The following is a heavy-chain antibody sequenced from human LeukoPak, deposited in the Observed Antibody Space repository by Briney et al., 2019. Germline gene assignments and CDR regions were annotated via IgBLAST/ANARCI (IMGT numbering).Heavy chain of an antibody. D-gene: IGHD3-10*01. Sequence: ASVKVSCKASGYTFTIYYIHWVRQAPGQGLEWMGIISPSGGSSSYAQKFQGRVTMTRDKSTSTVYMELSRLRSEDTAVYYCARVSEETGSDYWGQGTLVTVSS. CDR1: GYTFTIYY. CDR2: ISPSGGSS. J-gene: IGHJ4*02. V-gene: IGHV1-46*01. CDR3: ARVSEETGSDY.